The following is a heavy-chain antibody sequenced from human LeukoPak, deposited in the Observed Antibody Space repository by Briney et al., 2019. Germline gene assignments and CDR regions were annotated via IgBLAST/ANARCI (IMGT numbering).Heavy chain of an antibody. CDR2: IKQDGSEK. J-gene: IGHJ6*03. CDR1: GFTFSSDW. V-gene: IGHV3-7*01. D-gene: IGHD3-22*01. CDR3: ARDYYDSSGFFYYYMDV. Sequence: GGSLRLSCAASGFTFSSDWMSWVRQAPGKGREWVANIKQDGSEKYYVDSVKGRFTISRDNAKNSLYLQMNSLRAEDTAVYYCARDYYDSSGFFYYYMDVWGKGTTVTVSS.